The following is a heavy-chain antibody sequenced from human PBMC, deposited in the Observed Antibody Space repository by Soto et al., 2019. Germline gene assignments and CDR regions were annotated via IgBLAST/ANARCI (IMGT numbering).Heavy chain of an antibody. CDR2: ISYDGSNK. J-gene: IGHJ4*02. CDR3: ARDPKWENPVENYFDY. D-gene: IGHD1-26*01. CDR1: GFTFSSYA. Sequence: PGGSLRLSCAASGFTFSSYAMHWVRQAPGKGLEWVAVISYDGSNKYYADSVKGRFTISRDNSKNTLYLQMNSLRAEDTAVYYCARDPKWENPVENYFDYWGQGTLVTVSS. V-gene: IGHV3-30-3*01.